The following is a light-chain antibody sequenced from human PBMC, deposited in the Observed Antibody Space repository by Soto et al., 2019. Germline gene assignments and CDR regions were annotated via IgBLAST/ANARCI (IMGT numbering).Light chain of an antibody. Sequence: EIVMTQSPATLSVSPGERATLTFRASQSVSSNLAWYQQKPGQAPRLLIYDASNRATGIPARFSGSGSGTEFTLTISSLQSEDSAVYYCQQYNTWPAEITFGQGTRLEIK. CDR3: QQYNTWPAEIT. J-gene: IGKJ5*01. CDR2: DAS. V-gene: IGKV3D-15*01. CDR1: QSVSSN.